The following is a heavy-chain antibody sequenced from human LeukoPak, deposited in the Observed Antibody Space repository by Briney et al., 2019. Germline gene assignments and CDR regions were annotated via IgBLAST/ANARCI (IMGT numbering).Heavy chain of an antibody. J-gene: IGHJ3*02. V-gene: IGHV3-53*01. CDR1: GFTVSSNY. Sequence: GRSLRLSCATSGFTVSSNYMSWVRQAPGKGLEWVSVIYSGGSTYYADSVKGRFTISRDNSKNTLYLQMNSLRAEDTAVYYCARDPVDDYGDHDAFDIWGQGTMVTVSS. CDR2: IYSGGST. D-gene: IGHD4-17*01. CDR3: ARDPVDDYGDHDAFDI.